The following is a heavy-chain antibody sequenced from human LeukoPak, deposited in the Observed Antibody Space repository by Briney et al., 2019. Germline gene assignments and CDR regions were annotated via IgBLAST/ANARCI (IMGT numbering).Heavy chain of an antibody. D-gene: IGHD3-10*01. CDR1: GGSVSSSSFY. J-gene: IGHJ5*02. CDR3: ARAEKQNTMVRGVKRHLNWFDP. CDR2: IYYSGNT. Sequence: PSETLPLTCTVSGGSVSSSSFYWGWIRQPPGKGLEWIGSIYYSGNTYYNPSLKSRVTISVDTSKNQFSLKLSSVTAADTAVYYCARAEKQNTMVRGVKRHLNWFDPWGQGTLVTVSS. V-gene: IGHV4-39*07.